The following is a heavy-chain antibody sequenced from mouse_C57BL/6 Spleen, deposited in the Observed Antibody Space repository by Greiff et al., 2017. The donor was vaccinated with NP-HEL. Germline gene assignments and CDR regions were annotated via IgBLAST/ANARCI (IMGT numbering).Heavy chain of an antibody. J-gene: IGHJ3*01. V-gene: IGHV1-52*01. CDR2: IDPSDSET. Sequence: QVQLQQPGAELVRPGSSVKLSCKASGYTFTSYWMHWVKQRPIQGLEWIGNIDPSDSETHYNQKFKDKATLTVDKSSSTAYMQLSSLTSEDSAVYYCAKGSYSLRPEFAYWGQGTLVTVSA. CDR3: AKGSYSLRPEFAY. D-gene: IGHD6-2*01. CDR1: GYTFTSYW.